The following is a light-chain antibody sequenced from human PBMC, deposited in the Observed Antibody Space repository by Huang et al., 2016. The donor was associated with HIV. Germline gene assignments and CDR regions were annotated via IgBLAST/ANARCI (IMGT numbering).Light chain of an antibody. J-gene: IGKJ4*01. Sequence: DIQMTQSPSSLSASQGDRVTITCRASQDISNYLAWYQQKPGRVPTVLIYAASILHAGAPSLFSGTGSGTDFTLVISSLQPEDVATYYCQNYRSDPLTFGGGTKVEIK. CDR3: QNYRSDPLT. CDR1: QDISNY. V-gene: IGKV1-27*01. CDR2: AAS.